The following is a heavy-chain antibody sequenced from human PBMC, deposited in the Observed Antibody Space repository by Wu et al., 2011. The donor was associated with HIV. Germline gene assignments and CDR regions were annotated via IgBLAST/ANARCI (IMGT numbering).Heavy chain of an antibody. Sequence: QVQLVQSGTEVKKPGASVKVSCKASGYTFTSYGINWVRQAPGQGLEWMGWISAYTGDTSYAQKLQGRLTMTTDTSTSTAYMELRSLRSDDTAVYYCALRTRAGSGSDYWGQGTLVTVSS. CDR1: GYTFTSYG. D-gene: IGHD3-10*01. V-gene: IGHV1-18*01. CDR2: ISAYTGDT. J-gene: IGHJ4*02. CDR3: ALRTRAGSGSDY.